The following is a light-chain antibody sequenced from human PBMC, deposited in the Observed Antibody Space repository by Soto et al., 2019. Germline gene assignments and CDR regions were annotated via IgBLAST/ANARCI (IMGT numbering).Light chain of an antibody. CDR1: KGIDSS. CDR2: AAS. J-gene: IGKJ5*01. V-gene: IGKV1-39*01. Sequence: ILLTQSPSSLSASVLDRVTITCRASKGIDSSFAWYQQKPGKVRKLLIYAASTLEDGVPSRFTGSGAGTDFTLTIRSLQPEDFATYFCQQSFSTAITFGQGTRLEIK. CDR3: QQSFSTAIT.